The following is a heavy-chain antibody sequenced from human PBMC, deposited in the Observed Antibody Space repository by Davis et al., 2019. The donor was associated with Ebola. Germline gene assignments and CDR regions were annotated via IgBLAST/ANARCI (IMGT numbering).Heavy chain of an antibody. CDR1: GYIFANYW. J-gene: IGHJ5*02. Sequence: GESLKISYKASGYIFANYWIGWVRQKPGKGLEWMGIIFPGDSDTRYSPSFQGQVTISADKSISTAYLQWSSLKASDTAMYYCARLGYTWFDPWGQGTLVTVSS. CDR2: IFPGDSDT. CDR3: ARLGYTWFDP. V-gene: IGHV5-51*01.